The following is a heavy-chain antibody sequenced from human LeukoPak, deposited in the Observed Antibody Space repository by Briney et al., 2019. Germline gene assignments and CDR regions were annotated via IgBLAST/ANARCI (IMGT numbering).Heavy chain of an antibody. CDR1: GFTFSSYS. D-gene: IGHD3-10*01. V-gene: IGHV3-21*01. J-gene: IGHJ6*02. CDR2: ISSSSSYI. CDR3: ASWITMVRGVIRGMDV. Sequence: GGSLRLSCAASGFTFSSYSMNWVRQAPGKGLEWVSSISSSSSYIYYADSVKGRFTISRDNAKNSLYLQMNSLRAEDTAVYYCASWITMVRGVIRGMDVWGQGATVTVSS.